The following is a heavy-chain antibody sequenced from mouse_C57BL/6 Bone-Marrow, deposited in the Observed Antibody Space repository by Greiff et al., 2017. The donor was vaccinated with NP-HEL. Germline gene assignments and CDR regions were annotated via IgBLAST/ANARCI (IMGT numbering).Heavy chain of an antibody. CDR2: IHPNSGST. CDR1: GYTFTSYW. J-gene: IGHJ2*01. D-gene: IGHD1-2*01. CDR3: ARTALPYYFDY. V-gene: IGHV1-64*01. Sequence: QVQLQQPGAELVKPGASVKLCCKASGYTFTSYWMHWVKQRPGQGLEWIGMIHPNSGSTNYNEKFKSKATLTVDKSSSTAYMQLSSLTSEDSAVYYCARTALPYYFDYWGQGTTLTVSS.